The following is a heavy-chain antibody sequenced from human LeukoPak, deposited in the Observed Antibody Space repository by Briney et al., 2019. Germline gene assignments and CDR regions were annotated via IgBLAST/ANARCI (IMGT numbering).Heavy chain of an antibody. J-gene: IGHJ4*02. V-gene: IGHV3-74*01. CDR1: GFTFSGSW. CDR3: ARGHASYYIDF. CDR2: INIDGSST. Sequence: PGGSLRLSCAASGFTFSGSWMHWVRQAPGKGLVWVSRINIDGSSTSNADSVKGRFTISRDNAKNTLYLQMNSLRDEDTAVYYCARGHASYYIDFCGQGTLVTVSS.